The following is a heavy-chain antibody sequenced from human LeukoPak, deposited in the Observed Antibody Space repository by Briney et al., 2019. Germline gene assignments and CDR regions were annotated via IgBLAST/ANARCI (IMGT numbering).Heavy chain of an antibody. J-gene: IGHJ5*02. Sequence: KRGESLKISCKGSGYSFTSYWIGWVRQMPGKGLEWMGIIYPDDSDTRYSPSFQGQVTISADESISTAYLQWSSLKASDTAMYYCARHGRYSSGSRWFGPWGQGTLVTVSS. CDR1: GYSFTSYW. V-gene: IGHV5-51*01. D-gene: IGHD3-22*01. CDR3: ARHGRYSSGSRWFGP. CDR2: IYPDDSDT.